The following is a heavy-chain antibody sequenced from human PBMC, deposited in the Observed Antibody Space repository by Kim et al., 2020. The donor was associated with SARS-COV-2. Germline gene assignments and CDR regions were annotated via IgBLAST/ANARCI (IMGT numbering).Heavy chain of an antibody. CDR3: ASHPYGGNADSDY. Sequence: SETLSLTCTVSGGSISSYYWSWIRQPPGKGLEWIGYIYYSGSTNYNPSLKSRVTISVDTSKNQFSLKLSSVTAADTAVYYCASHPYGGNADSDYWGQGTLVTVSS. D-gene: IGHD4-17*01. V-gene: IGHV4-59*08. J-gene: IGHJ4*02. CDR1: GGSISSYY. CDR2: IYYSGST.